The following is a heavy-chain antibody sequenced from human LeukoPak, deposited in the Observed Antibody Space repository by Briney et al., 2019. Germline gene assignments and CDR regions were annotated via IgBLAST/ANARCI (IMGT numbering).Heavy chain of an antibody. CDR3: ARADYDILTGYYTGLDY. D-gene: IGHD3-9*01. CDR1: GGSISSYY. J-gene: IGHJ4*02. V-gene: IGHV4-59*01. Sequence: PSETLSLTCTVSGGSISSYYWSWIRQPPGKGLEWIGYIYYSGSTNYNPSLKSRVTISVDTSKNQFSLKLSSVTAADTAVYYCARADYDILTGYYTGLDYWGQGTLVTVSS. CDR2: IYYSGST.